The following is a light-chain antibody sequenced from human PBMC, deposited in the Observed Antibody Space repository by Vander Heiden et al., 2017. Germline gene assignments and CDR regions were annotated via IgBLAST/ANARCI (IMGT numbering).Light chain of an antibody. CDR3: QQENNWPYT. CDR2: GAS. V-gene: IGKV3-15*01. CDR1: QSVSRN. Sequence: EIVITPSPTTLSVSPGERATLSCRASQSVSRNLAWYQQKPGQAPRLLIYGASTRANGIPARFSGSGSGTEFTLTISSRQSEDFAVYYCQQENNWPYTFGQWTKLEIK. J-gene: IGKJ2*01.